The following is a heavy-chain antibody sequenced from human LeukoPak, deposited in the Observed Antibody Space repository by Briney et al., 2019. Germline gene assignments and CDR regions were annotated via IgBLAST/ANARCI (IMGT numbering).Heavy chain of an antibody. Sequence: PGGSLRLSCAASGFTFSSYWMSWVRQAPGKGLEWVANIKQDGSAKYYVDSVKGRFTISRDNAKNSMYLQMNSLRAEDTAVYYCARDLGAYGSGEFLWWGQGTLVTVSP. CDR2: IKQDGSAK. V-gene: IGHV3-7*04. D-gene: IGHD3-10*01. CDR1: GFTFSSYW. J-gene: IGHJ4*02. CDR3: ARDLGAYGSGEFLW.